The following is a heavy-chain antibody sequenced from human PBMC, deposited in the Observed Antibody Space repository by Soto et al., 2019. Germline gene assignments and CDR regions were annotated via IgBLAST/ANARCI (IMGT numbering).Heavy chain of an antibody. CDR1: GFTLSNYA. CDR2: ISSNGGST. Sequence: EVQLVESGGGLVQPGGSLRLSCAASGFTLSNYAMHWVRQAPGKGLEYVSAISSNGGSTYYATSVKGRFTISRDNSKNTLYLQMGSLRAEDMAVYYCARARGADYDYWGQGTLVTVSS. CDR3: ARARGADYDY. J-gene: IGHJ4*02. V-gene: IGHV3-64*01. D-gene: IGHD1-26*01.